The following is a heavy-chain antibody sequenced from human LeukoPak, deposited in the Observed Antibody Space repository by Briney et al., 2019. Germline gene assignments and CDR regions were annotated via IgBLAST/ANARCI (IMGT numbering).Heavy chain of an antibody. CDR1: GGSISSYY. CDR2: IYYSGST. J-gene: IGHJ6*03. CDR3: ARGRSSMIRGYYYYYMDV. Sequence: ASETLSLTCTVSGGSISSYYWSWIRQPPGKGLEWIGYIYYSGSTNYNPSLKSRVTISVDTSKNQFSLKLSSVTAADTAVYYCARGRSSMIRGYYYYYMDVWGKGTTVTISS. D-gene: IGHD3-10*01. V-gene: IGHV4-59*01.